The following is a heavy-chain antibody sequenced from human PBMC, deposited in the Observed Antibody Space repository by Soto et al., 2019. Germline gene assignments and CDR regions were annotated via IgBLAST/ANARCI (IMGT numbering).Heavy chain of an antibody. CDR1: GFTFSSYW. J-gene: IGHJ4*02. CDR2: IKQDGSEK. D-gene: IGHD3-22*01. Sequence: GGSLRLSCAASGFTFSSYWMSWVRQAPGKVLEWVANIKQDGSEKYYVDSVKGRFTISRDNAKNSLYLQMNSLRAEDTAVYYCAREAYYYDSSGPIDYWGQGTLVTVSS. CDR3: AREAYYYDSSGPIDY. V-gene: IGHV3-7*01.